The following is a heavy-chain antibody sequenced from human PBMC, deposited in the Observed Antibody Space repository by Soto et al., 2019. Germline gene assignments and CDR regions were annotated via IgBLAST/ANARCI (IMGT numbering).Heavy chain of an antibody. D-gene: IGHD3-16*01. Sequence: QITLKESGPTLVKPTQTLTLTCTFSGFSLSTSGVGVGWIRQPPGKALEWLALIYWDDDKRYSPSLKSRLTITKDTSKNQVVLTMTNMDPVDTATYYCAHIGQGGGLHAGNYYFDYWGQGTLVTVSS. J-gene: IGHJ4*02. CDR1: GFSLSTSGVG. CDR2: IYWDDDK. CDR3: AHIGQGGGLHAGNYYFDY. V-gene: IGHV2-5*02.